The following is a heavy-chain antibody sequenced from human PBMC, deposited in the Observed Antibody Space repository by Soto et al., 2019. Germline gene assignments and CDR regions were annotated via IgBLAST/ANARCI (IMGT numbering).Heavy chain of an antibody. D-gene: IGHD2-2*01. V-gene: IGHV3-30*18. CDR1: GFTFSSYG. CDR2: ISYDGSNK. Sequence: QVQLVESGGGVVQTGRSLRLSCAASGFTFSSYGMHWVRQAPGKGLEWVAFISYDGSNKYYADSVRGRFTISRDNSKNTLYLQMNSLRAEDTAVYYCAKDNCISTSCYRLYNWFDPWGQGTLVTVSS. J-gene: IGHJ5*02. CDR3: AKDNCISTSCYRLYNWFDP.